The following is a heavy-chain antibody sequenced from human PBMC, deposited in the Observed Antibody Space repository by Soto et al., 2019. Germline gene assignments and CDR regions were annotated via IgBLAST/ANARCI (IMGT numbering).Heavy chain of an antibody. D-gene: IGHD2-21*02. CDR3: ARGWGLVFDY. J-gene: IGHJ4*02. CDR2: IYYSGST. CDR1: GGSISSYY. V-gene: IGHV4-59*01. Sequence: SETLSLTCTFSGGSISSYYWSLIRQPPGKGLEWIGYIYYSGSTNYNPSLKSRVTISVDTSKNQFSLKLSSVTAADTAVYYCARGWGLVFDYWGQGTLVTVSS.